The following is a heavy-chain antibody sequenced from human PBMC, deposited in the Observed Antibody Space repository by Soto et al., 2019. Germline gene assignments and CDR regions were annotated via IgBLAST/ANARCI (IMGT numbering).Heavy chain of an antibody. Sequence: GESLKISCKGSGYNFAGYWIAWVRQMPGKGLELMGIIYPSDSDTRYRPSFQGQVTISADKSISSAYLQWSSLRASDTAMYYCARGGVSARTFDYWGQGNPVTVSS. J-gene: IGHJ4*02. D-gene: IGHD6-6*01. CDR2: IYPSDSDT. V-gene: IGHV5-51*01. CDR3: ARGGVSARTFDY. CDR1: GYNFAGYW.